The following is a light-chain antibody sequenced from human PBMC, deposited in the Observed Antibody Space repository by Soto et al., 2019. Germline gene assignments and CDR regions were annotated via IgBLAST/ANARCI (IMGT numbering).Light chain of an antibody. Sequence: QSALTQPASVSGSPGQWITISCTGTRSDVGGYNYVSWYKQKPGKAPKLVIYDVSHRPSGVSDRFFGSKSGNTASLIISGLQAEEEADYYCFSYSTSRARIFGGGTKLTVL. J-gene: IGLJ2*01. CDR3: FSYSTSRARI. CDR2: DVS. V-gene: IGLV2-14*01. CDR1: RSDVGGYNY.